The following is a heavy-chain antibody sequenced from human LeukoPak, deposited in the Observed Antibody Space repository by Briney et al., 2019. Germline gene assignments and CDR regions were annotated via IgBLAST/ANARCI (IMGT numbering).Heavy chain of an antibody. CDR1: GGSISSYY. CDR2: IYYSGST. J-gene: IGHJ6*04. D-gene: IGHD5-12*01. Sequence: SETLSLTCTVSGGSISSYYWSWIRQPPGKGLEWIGYIYYSGSTNYNPSLKSRVIISVDTSKNQFSLKLSSVTATDTAVYYCARAGYSGSDFSVWGKGSTVTVSS. V-gene: IGHV4-59*01. CDR3: ARAGYSGSDFSV.